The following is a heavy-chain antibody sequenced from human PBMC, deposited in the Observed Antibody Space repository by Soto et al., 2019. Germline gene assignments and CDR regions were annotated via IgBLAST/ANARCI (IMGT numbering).Heavy chain of an antibody. Sequence: EVQLVETGGGLIQPGGSLRLSCAASGFTVSSNYMSWVRQAPGKGLEWVSVIYSGGSTYYADSVKGRFTISRDNSKNTLYLQMNGLRAEDTAVYYCARAGAYYDSSGYYSFDYWGQGTLVTVSS. CDR2: IYSGGST. CDR3: ARAGAYYDSSGYYSFDY. V-gene: IGHV3-53*02. J-gene: IGHJ4*02. D-gene: IGHD3-22*01. CDR1: GFTVSSNY.